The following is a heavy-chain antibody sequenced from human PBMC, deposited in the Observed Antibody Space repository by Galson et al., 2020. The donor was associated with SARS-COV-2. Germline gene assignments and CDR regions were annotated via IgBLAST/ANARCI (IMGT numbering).Heavy chain of an antibody. CDR1: GFTFSSYG. V-gene: IGHV3-33*01. CDR2: IWYDGSNK. Sequence: GESLKISCAASGFTFSSYGMHWVRQAPGKGLEWVAVIWYDGSNKYYADSVKGRFTISRDNSKNTLYLQMNSLRAEDTAVYYCARDFPTTDDAFDIWGQGTMVTVSS. CDR3: ARDFPTTDDAFDI. J-gene: IGHJ3*02. D-gene: IGHD1-26*01.